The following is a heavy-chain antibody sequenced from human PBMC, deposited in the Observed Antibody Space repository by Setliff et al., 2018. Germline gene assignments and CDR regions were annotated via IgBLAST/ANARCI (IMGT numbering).Heavy chain of an antibody. CDR1: VYSISRDCH. V-gene: IGHV4-38-2*01. J-gene: IGHJ4*02. D-gene: IGHD6-19*01. CDR2: IYYSGNT. Sequence: PSETLSLTCAVSVYSISRDCHWGWIRQPLGKGLEWIGSIYYSGNTYYNASLKGRVTISGDTSKNQFSLKLTAVTAADTAIYYCARHRAVAGAYYFDFWGQGTLVTV. CDR3: ARHRAVAGAYYFDF.